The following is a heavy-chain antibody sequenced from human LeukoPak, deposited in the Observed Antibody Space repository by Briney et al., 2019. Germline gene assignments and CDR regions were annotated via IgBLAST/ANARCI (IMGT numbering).Heavy chain of an antibody. V-gene: IGHV4-38-2*02. CDR3: ASFEYYYGSGRNFDY. J-gene: IGHJ4*02. D-gene: IGHD3-10*01. Sequence: SETLSLTCTVSGYSISSGYYWGWIRQPPGKGLEWIGSIYHSGSTYYNPSLKSRVTISVDTSKNQFSLKLSSVTAADTAVYYCASFEYYYGSGRNFDYWGQGTLVTVSS. CDR1: GYSISSGYY. CDR2: IYHSGST.